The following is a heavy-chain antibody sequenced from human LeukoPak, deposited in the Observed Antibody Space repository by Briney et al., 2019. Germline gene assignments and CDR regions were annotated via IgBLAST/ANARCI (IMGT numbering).Heavy chain of an antibody. CDR1: GLAFSAYK. CDR2: ISTDGYTT. J-gene: IGHJ4*02. CDR3: VVGGSPGY. D-gene: IGHD2-15*01. Sequence: GGSLRLTCAASGLAFSAYKMHWVRQAPRKGLVWVSRISTDGYTTDYADFVQGRFTASRDNTKNTWSLEMNSLRAEDTAVYYCVVGGSPGYWGQGTLVTVSS. V-gene: IGHV3-74*01.